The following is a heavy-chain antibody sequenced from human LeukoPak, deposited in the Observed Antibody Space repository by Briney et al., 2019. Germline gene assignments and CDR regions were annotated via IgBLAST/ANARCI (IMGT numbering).Heavy chain of an antibody. CDR2: INPKSGGT. D-gene: IGHD6-13*01. CDR3: ARDDRTGSWSWFDP. J-gene: IGHJ5*02. CDR1: GYTFTGYY. Sequence: ASVKVSCKASGYTFTGYYMHWVRQAPGQGLERMGWINPKSGGTNYAQKFQGRVTMTRDTSISTAYMELSRLRSDDTAVYYCARDDRTGSWSWFDPWGQGTLVSVSS. V-gene: IGHV1-2*02.